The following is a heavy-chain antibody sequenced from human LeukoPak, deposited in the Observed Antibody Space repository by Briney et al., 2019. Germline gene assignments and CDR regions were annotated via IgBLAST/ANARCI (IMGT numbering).Heavy chain of an antibody. Sequence: GGSLRLSCAASGFVFNSYGMSWVRQAPGKGLEWVSGISRSGSSTDYADSVKGRFTTSRDKSKNTLYLQMNSLRAEDTAVYYCAKDKYSSSSGGFDYWGQGTLVTVSS. J-gene: IGHJ4*02. CDR3: AKDKYSSSSGGFDY. D-gene: IGHD6-6*01. CDR1: GFVFNSYG. CDR2: ISRSGSST. V-gene: IGHV3-23*01.